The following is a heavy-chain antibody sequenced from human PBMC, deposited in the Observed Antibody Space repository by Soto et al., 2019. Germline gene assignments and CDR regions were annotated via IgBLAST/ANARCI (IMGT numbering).Heavy chain of an antibody. CDR1: GGSISSSSYY. CDR2: IYYSGST. V-gene: IGHV4-39*02. Sequence: PSETLSLTCTVSGGSISSSSYYWGWIRQPPGKGLEWIGSIYYSGSTYYNPSLKSRVTISVDTSKNQFSLKLSSVTAADTAVYYCARDGYCSGGSCHTISQAYGMDVWGQGTTVTVSS. J-gene: IGHJ6*02. D-gene: IGHD2-15*01. CDR3: ARDGYCSGGSCHTISQAYGMDV.